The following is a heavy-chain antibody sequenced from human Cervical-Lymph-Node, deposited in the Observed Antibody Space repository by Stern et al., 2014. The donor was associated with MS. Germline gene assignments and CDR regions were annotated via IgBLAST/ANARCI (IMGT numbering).Heavy chain of an antibody. CDR1: GFTFRDYG. CDR3: AKHQEWLAGVVFQD. D-gene: IGHD6-19*01. Sequence: VQLVESGGGVVQPGRSLRLSCTASGFTFRDYGMHWVRQAPGKGLEWVALISHDGVDKYYAYSVKGRFTISRDASKNAVSLHMNSLRVEDTAVYYCAKHQEWLAGVVFQDWGQGTLVTVSS. J-gene: IGHJ1*01. V-gene: IGHV3-30*18. CDR2: ISHDGVDK.